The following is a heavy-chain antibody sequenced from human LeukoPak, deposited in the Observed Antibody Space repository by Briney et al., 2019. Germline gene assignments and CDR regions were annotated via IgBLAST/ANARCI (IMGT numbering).Heavy chain of an antibody. Sequence: GGSLRLSCAASGFTVSSNYMSWVRQAPGKGLEWVSVIYSGGSTYYADSVKGRFTISRDNSKNTLYLQMNSPRAEDTAVYYCARGVYYYDSSGYPTFDYWGQGTLVTVSS. D-gene: IGHD3-22*01. CDR2: IYSGGST. V-gene: IGHV3-53*01. J-gene: IGHJ4*02. CDR1: GFTVSSNY. CDR3: ARGVYYYDSSGYPTFDY.